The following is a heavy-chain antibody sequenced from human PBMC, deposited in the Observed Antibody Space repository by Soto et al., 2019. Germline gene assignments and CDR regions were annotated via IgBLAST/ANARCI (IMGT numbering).Heavy chain of an antibody. Sequence: PSETLSHTCTVSGGSISSGGYYWSWIRQHPGKGLEWIGYIYYSGSTYYNPSLKSRVTISVDTSKNQFSLKLSSVTAADTAVYYCATSMIVVAHFLYWGQGTLVTVSS. V-gene: IGHV4-31*03. D-gene: IGHD3-22*01. J-gene: IGHJ4*02. CDR3: ATSMIVVAHFLY. CDR1: GGSISSGGYY. CDR2: IYYSGST.